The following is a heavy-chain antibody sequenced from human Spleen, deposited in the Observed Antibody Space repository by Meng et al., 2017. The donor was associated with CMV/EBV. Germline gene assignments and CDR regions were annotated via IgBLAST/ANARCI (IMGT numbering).Heavy chain of an antibody. J-gene: IGHJ4*02. CDR2: INPSGGRA. D-gene: IGHD1-26*01. Sequence: DSVKVDCKASGYTFTGYYIHWVRQAPGQGLEWMGIINPSGGRASYPQKFQGRVTMTRDTSTSTIYMELSSLRSEDTAVYYCASSTPRGLTDYWGQGTLVTVSS. V-gene: IGHV1-46*01. CDR3: ASSTPRGLTDY. CDR1: GYTFTGYY.